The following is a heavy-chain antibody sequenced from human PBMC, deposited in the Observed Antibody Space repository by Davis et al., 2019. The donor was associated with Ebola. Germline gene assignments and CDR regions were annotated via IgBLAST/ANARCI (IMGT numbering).Heavy chain of an antibody. Sequence: SETLSLTCTVSGGSISSYYWSWIRQPPGKGLEWIGYIYYSGSTNYNPPLKSRVTISVDTSKNQFSLKLSSVTAADTAVYYCASDSVVAAAGTGTLAVGYYYYGMDVWGRGTTVTVSS. CDR2: IYYSGST. V-gene: IGHV4-59*01. D-gene: IGHD6-13*01. CDR1: GGSISSYY. CDR3: ASDSVVAAAGTGTLAVGYYYYGMDV. J-gene: IGHJ6*02.